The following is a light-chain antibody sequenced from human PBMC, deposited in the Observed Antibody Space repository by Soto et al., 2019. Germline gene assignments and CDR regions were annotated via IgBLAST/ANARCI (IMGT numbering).Light chain of an antibody. V-gene: IGKV1-39*01. CDR1: QTINSY. CDR3: QQSYSTPPT. Sequence: DIQMNKSPSSLSASVGDRVTITCRASQTINSYLNWFQQKPGKAPKLLIYAASNLQSGVPSRFRGSGSGTDFTLTISSLQPEDFATYYCQQSYSTPPTFGGGTKV. J-gene: IGKJ4*01. CDR2: AAS.